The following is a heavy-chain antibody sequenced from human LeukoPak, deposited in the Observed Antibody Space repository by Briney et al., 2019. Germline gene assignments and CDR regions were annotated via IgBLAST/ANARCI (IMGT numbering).Heavy chain of an antibody. J-gene: IGHJ4*02. CDR1: GGSFSGYY. CDR2: INHSGST. D-gene: IGHD5-18*01. V-gene: IGHV4-34*01. Sequence: SETLSLTCAVYGGSFSGYYWSWIRQPPGKGLEWIGEINHSGSTNYNPSLKSRVTISVGTSKNQFSLRLSSVTAADTAVYYCARGWSSELWLAYFDYWGQGTLVTVSS. CDR3: ARGWSSELWLAYFDY.